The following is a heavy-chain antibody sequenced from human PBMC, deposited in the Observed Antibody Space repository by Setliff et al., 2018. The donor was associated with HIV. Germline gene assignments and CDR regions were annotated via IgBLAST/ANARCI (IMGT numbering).Heavy chain of an antibody. CDR3: ARHVARFDYDTGGYYVSHFDY. J-gene: IGHJ4*02. CDR1: GGSISNYY. CDR2: ISYTGTT. D-gene: IGHD3-22*01. V-gene: IGHV4-59*01. Sequence: SETLSLTCTVSGGSISNYYWSWIRQPPGKGLEWIGYISYTGTTKYNPSLKSRVTISVDTSKNQFSVRLSSVSAADTSVYFCARHVARFDYDTGGYYVSHFDYWGQGTQVTVSS.